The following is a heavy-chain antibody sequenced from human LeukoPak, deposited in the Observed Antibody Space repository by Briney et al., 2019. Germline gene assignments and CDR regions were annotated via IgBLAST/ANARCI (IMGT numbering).Heavy chain of an antibody. CDR1: GTSITRTY. J-gene: IGHJ4*02. CDR2: VYDTGDT. Sequence: SETLSLTCTVSGTSITRTYWSWIRQPPGRGLESVGYVYDTGDTNYNPSLKSRVTMSLDTSKNQFSLKLSSVTAADTAVYYCARVNYSSGWPAFDYWGQGTLVTVSS. CDR3: ARVNYSSGWPAFDY. V-gene: IGHV4-59*08. D-gene: IGHD6-19*01.